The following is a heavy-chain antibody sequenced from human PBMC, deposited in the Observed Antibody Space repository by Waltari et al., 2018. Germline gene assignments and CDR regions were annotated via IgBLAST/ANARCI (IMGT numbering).Heavy chain of an antibody. Sequence: EVQLVESGGGLTQPGGSLRLSCAASGFTVRSPYMNWVRQAPGKGLEWTSVIYSGGDIYYAESVKGRFTISRDTSQNTVYLQMNSLRVDDTAVYYCARGSLTGWYGFVNWGQGTLVTVSA. V-gene: IGHV3-53*01. D-gene: IGHD3-9*01. CDR1: GFTVRSPY. J-gene: IGHJ4*02. CDR2: IYSGGDI. CDR3: ARGSLTGWYGFVN.